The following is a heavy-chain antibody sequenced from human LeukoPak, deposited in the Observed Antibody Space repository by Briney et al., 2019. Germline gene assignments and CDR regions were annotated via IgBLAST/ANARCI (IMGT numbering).Heavy chain of an antibody. V-gene: IGHV4-59*01. Sequence: SETLSLTCTVSGGSISSYYWSWIRQPPGKGLEWIGYIYYSGSTNYNPSLKSRVTISVDTSKNQFSLKLSSVTAADTAVYYCARDPAMSGFDPWGHGTLVTVSS. J-gene: IGHJ5*02. CDR3: ARDPAMSGFDP. CDR1: GGSISSYY. D-gene: IGHD5/OR15-5a*01. CDR2: IYYSGST.